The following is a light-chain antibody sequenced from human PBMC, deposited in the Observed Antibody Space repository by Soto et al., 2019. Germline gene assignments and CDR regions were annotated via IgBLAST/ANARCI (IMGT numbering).Light chain of an antibody. J-gene: IGKJ2*01. CDR2: WAS. Sequence: DIVMTQSPDSLAVSLGERATVNCKSSQSVSSSSTKRNYLAWYQQKTGQPPQLPISWASTRESGVPDRFSGRGSGSDFSLNISSLQAEDVAVYYCPQYYNTPPTFGQGTRLEIK. CDR1: QSVSSSSTKRNY. CDR3: PQYYNTPPT. V-gene: IGKV4-1*01.